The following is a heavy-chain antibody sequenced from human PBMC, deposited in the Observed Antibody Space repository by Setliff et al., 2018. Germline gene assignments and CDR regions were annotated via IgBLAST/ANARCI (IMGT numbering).Heavy chain of an antibody. J-gene: IGHJ4*02. CDR3: VRALWTYSDHASLACFDY. CDR1: GFTFSAYW. Sequence: GESLKISCTASGFTFSAYWMSWVRQAPGKGLEWVANIKGDGSEKFYLDSVEGRFTISRDNAKNSLYLQMNNLRAEDTALYYCVRALWTYSDHASLACFDYWGQGALVTVSS. D-gene: IGHD5-12*01. V-gene: IGHV3-7*01. CDR2: IKGDGSEK.